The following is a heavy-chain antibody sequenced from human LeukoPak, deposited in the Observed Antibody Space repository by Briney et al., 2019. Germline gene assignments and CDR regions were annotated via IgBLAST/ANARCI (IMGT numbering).Heavy chain of an antibody. D-gene: IGHD3-22*01. J-gene: IGHJ5*02. Sequence: GGSLRLSCAASGFTFSSYAMSWVRQAPGQGLEWVSAISGSGGSTYYADSVKGRFTMSRDNSKNTLYLQMNSLRAEDTAVYYCAKGGTYYYDSSGYDNFNWFDPWGQGTLVTVSS. V-gene: IGHV3-23*01. CDR3: AKGGTYYYDSSGYDNFNWFDP. CDR2: ISGSGGST. CDR1: GFTFSSYA.